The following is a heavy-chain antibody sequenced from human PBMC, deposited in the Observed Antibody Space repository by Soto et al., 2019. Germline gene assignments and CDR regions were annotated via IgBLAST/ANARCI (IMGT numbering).Heavy chain of an antibody. CDR3: AKYQSSSSWYYFDY. D-gene: IGHD6-13*01. J-gene: IGHJ4*02. Sequence: EVQLLESGGGLVQPGGSLRLSCAASGFTFSSYAMSWVRQAPGRGLEWVSAISGSGGSTYYADSVKGRFTISRDNSKNTVSLQMNSLRAEDTAVYYCAKYQSSSSWYYFDYWGQGTLVTVSS. CDR2: ISGSGGST. V-gene: IGHV3-23*01. CDR1: GFTFSSYA.